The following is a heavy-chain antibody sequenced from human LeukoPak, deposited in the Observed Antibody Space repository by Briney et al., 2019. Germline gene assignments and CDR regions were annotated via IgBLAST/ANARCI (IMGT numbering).Heavy chain of an antibody. V-gene: IGHV4-61*02. CDR3: AREMYYDILTGLGNAFDI. CDR2: IYTSGST. D-gene: IGHD3-9*01. J-gene: IGHJ3*02. Sequence: KPSETLSLTCAVSGGSISSGSYYWSWIRQPAGKGLEWIGRIYTSGSTNYNPSLKSRVTISADTSKNQISLKLSSVTAADTDVYYCAREMYYDILTGLGNAFDIWGQGTMVTVSS. CDR1: GGSISSGSYY.